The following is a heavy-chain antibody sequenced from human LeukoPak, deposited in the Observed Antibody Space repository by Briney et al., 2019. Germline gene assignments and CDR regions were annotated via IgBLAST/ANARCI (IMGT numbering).Heavy chain of an antibody. V-gene: IGHV4-59*12. Sequence: SETLSLTCTVSGGSISSYYWSWIRQPPGKGLEWIGYIYYSGSTNYNPSLKSRVSISVDTSKNQFSLKLSSVTAADTAVYYCARNIAAPQGMDVWGQGTTVTVSS. CDR3: ARNIAAPQGMDV. CDR1: GGSISSYY. CDR2: IYYSGST. D-gene: IGHD6-13*01. J-gene: IGHJ6*02.